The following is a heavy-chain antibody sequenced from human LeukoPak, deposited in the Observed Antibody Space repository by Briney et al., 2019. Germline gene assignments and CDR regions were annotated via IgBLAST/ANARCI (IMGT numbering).Heavy chain of an antibody. CDR1: GGTFSSYA. Sequence: GASVKVSCKASGGTFSSYAISWVRQAPGQGLEWMGWINPMSGSTNLAEKFQARVTLTRDTSITSAYMELSRLRSDDTAVYYCARGIWVGFYDIMTGFFDYWGQGTLITVSS. D-gene: IGHD3-9*01. CDR3: ARGIWVGFYDIMTGFFDY. CDR2: INPMSGST. J-gene: IGHJ4*02. V-gene: IGHV1-2*02.